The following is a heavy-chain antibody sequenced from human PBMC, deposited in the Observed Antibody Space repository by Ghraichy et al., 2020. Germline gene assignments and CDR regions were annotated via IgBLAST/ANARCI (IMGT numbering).Heavy chain of an antibody. CDR2: IYTSGST. J-gene: IGHJ6*02. Sequence: SETLSLTCTVSGGSISSGSYYWSWIRQPAGKGLEWIGRIYTSGSTNYNPSLKSRVTISVDTSKNQFSLKLSSVTAADTAVYYCASFIVVVVAATGEELVMDVWGQGTTVTVSS. CDR3: ASFIVVVVAATGEELVMDV. CDR1: GGSISSGSYY. D-gene: IGHD2-15*01. V-gene: IGHV4-61*02.